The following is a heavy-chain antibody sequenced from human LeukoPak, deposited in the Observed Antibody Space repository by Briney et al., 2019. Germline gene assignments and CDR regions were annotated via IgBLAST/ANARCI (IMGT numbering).Heavy chain of an antibody. CDR2: ISSNGGST. D-gene: IGHD1-26*01. J-gene: IGHJ4*02. Sequence: GGSLRLSCAASGFTFSSYAMHWVRQAPGKGLEYVSAISSNGGSTYYANSVKGRFTISRDNSKNTLYLQMGSLRAEDMAVYYCAREIVGAVDYWGQGTLVTVSS. CDR1: GFTFSSYA. V-gene: IGHV3-64*01. CDR3: AREIVGAVDY.